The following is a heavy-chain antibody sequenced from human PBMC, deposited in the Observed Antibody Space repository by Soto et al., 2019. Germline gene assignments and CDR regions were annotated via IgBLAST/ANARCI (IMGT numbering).Heavy chain of an antibody. CDR3: ARAQRYCSSTSCRYDY. V-gene: IGHV1-2*04. CDR2: INPNSGGT. Sequence: GTSVKVSCAASGYTFTGYYIHWVRQAPGQGLEWMGWINPNSGGTNYAQKFQGWVTMTRDTSISTAYMELSRLRSDDTAVYYCARAQRYCSSTSCRYDYWGQGTLVTVSS. CDR1: GYTFTGYY. J-gene: IGHJ4*02. D-gene: IGHD2-2*01.